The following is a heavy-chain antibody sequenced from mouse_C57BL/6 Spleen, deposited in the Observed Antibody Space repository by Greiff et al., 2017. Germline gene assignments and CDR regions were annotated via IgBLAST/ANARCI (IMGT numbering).Heavy chain of an antibody. CDR2: ISSGGDYI. D-gene: IGHD1-1*01. Sequence: EVQVVESGAGLVKPGGSLKLSCAASGFTFSSYAMSWVRQTPEKRLEWVAYISSGGDYIYYADTVKGRFTISRDNARNTLYLQMSSLKSEDTAMYYCTRVTTVVATDYAMDYWGQGTSVTVSS. V-gene: IGHV5-9-1*02. J-gene: IGHJ4*01. CDR1: GFTFSSYA. CDR3: TRVTTVVATDYAMDY.